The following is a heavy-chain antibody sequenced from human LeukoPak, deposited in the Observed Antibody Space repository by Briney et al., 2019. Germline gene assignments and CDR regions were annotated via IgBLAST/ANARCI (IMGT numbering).Heavy chain of an antibody. CDR3: AGIPVFGVVLHQEPV. CDR1: GVTFSDYA. V-gene: IGHV1-69*06. CDR2: FIPILGTA. D-gene: IGHD3-3*01. J-gene: IGHJ6*04. Sequence: SVKVSCKASGVTFSDYALNWVRQAPGQGLEWMGVFIPILGTANSTQKFQDRVTITADISTNTAYMELSSLRSEDTAVYFCAGIPVFGVVLHQEPVWGKGTTVTVSS.